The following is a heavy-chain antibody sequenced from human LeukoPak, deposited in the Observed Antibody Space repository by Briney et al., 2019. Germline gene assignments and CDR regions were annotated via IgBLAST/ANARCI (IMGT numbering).Heavy chain of an antibody. V-gene: IGHV1-18*01. CDR2: ISAYNGNT. CDR1: GYTFTSYG. J-gene: IGHJ4*02. D-gene: IGHD5-12*01. Sequence: ASVKVSCKASGYTFTSYGISWVRQAPGQGLEWMGWISAYNGNTNYAQKLQGRVTMTTDTSTSTAYMELRSLRSDDTAVYYCARDSEWEWLRLGARYFDYWGQGTLVTVSS. CDR3: ARDSEWEWLRLGARYFDY.